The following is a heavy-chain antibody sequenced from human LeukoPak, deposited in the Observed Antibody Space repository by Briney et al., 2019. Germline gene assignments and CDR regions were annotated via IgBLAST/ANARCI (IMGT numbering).Heavy chain of an antibody. D-gene: IGHD4-23*01. Sequence: TGGSLRLSCAASGFAFSSYGMSWVRQAPGKGLEWVSIISASGGGTFYADSVKGRFTISRDNSINTLFLQMNSLRAEDTAVYYCAKRSDYGDNGNYFDYWGQGTPVTVSS. CDR2: ISASGGGT. V-gene: IGHV3-23*01. J-gene: IGHJ4*02. CDR1: GFAFSSYG. CDR3: AKRSDYGDNGNYFDY.